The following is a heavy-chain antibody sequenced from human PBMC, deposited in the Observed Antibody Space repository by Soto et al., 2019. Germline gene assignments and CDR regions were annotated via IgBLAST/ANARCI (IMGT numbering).Heavy chain of an antibody. D-gene: IGHD6-13*01. V-gene: IGHV3-23*01. J-gene: IGHJ4*02. CDR2: ISGSGGST. Sequence: GRYLSLSCSVLGSLFSGYRMRWVRRVPGKGLEWVSAISGSGGSTYYADSVKGRFTISRDNSKNTLYLQMNSLRAEDTAVYYCAKVLRAAAGSLDDWGQGTLVTLSS. CDR1: GSLFSGYR. CDR3: AKVLRAAAGSLDD.